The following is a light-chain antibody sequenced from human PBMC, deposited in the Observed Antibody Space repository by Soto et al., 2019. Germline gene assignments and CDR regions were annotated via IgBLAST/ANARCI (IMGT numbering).Light chain of an antibody. J-gene: IGKJ2*01. CDR2: GAS. V-gene: IGKV1-39*01. CDR3: HQFYYYHHN. CDR1: HTIATY. Sequence: IQMTQSPSSLSASVGDGVTLTCRASHTIATYLNWYQQKPGQVPEVLIYGASRLHVGVPSRFTGSGYGTDFTLTINNLQPEVFAIYYCHQFYYYHHNFGQGTKLEVK.